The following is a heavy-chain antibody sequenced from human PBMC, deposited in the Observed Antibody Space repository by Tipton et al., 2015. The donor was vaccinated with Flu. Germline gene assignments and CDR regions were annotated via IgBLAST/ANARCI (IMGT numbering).Heavy chain of an antibody. CDR1: GGSIRNYY. CDR2: ISYSGST. D-gene: IGHD4-17*01. Sequence: TLSLTCTVSGGSIRNYYWSWIRQPAGKGLEWIGRISYSGSTNYNPSLKSRVTISVDTSKNQFSLKLSSVTAADTAVYYCARRKTVTTRLTYFDYWGQGTLVTVS. V-gene: IGHV4-59*08. CDR3: ARRKTVTTRLTYFDY. J-gene: IGHJ4*02.